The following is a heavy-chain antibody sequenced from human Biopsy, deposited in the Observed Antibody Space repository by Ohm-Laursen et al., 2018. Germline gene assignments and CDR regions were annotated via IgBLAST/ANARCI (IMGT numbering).Heavy chain of an antibody. CDR2: IYYSSST. CDR3: AKVGTETPSNDYFNY. D-gene: IGHD1-1*01. CDR1: GGSIGSFF. J-gene: IGHJ4*02. V-gene: IGHV4-59*01. Sequence: PGTLSLTCTVSGGSIGSFFWSWIRQPPGKGLVWIGFIYYSSSTNYNPYLRSRVTISVDRSKNQFSLKLSSMTSADTAIYYYAKVGTETPSNDYFNYWSQGALVTISS.